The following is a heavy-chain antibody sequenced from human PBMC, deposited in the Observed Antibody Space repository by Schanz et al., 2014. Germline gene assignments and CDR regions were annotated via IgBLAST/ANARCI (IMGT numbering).Heavy chain of an antibody. D-gene: IGHD1-26*01. CDR3: ARDPVEGAPTPYYFDS. V-gene: IGHV3-74*01. J-gene: IGHJ4*02. Sequence: EVQLVESGGGLVKPGGSLRLSCAASGFTFSDSWMHWVRQAPGKGLVWVSRTSHDGSFTTFADSVKGRFTISRDNTKNSVFLQMSSLRVEDTGLYFCARDPVEGAPTPYYFDSWGPGTLVTVSS. CDR1: GFTFSDSW. CDR2: TSHDGSFT.